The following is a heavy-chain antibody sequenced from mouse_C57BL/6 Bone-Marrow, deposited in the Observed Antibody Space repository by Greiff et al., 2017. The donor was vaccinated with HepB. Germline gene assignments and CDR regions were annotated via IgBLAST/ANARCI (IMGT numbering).Heavy chain of an antibody. CDR3: ARHGITTVVATDY. Sequence: EVKLQESGGDLVKPGGSLKLSCAASGFTFSSYGMSWVRQTPDKRLEWVATISSGGSYTYYPDSVKGRFTISRDNAKNTLYLQMSSLKSEDTAMYYCARHGITTVVATDYWGQGTTLTVSS. V-gene: IGHV5-6*01. D-gene: IGHD1-1*01. CDR2: ISSGGSYT. CDR1: GFTFSSYG. J-gene: IGHJ2*01.